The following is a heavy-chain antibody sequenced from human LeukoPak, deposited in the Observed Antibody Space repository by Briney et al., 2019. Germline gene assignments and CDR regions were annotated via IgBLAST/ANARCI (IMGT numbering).Heavy chain of an antibody. J-gene: IGHJ4*02. Sequence: SETLSLTCTVSGGPISSYYWSWIRQPAGKGLEWIGRIYTSGSTNYNPSLKSRVTMSVDTSKNQFSLKLSSVTAADTAVYYCARMIIAAAGTTATYFDYWGQGTLVTVSS. CDR3: ARMIIAAAGTTATYFDY. V-gene: IGHV4-4*07. CDR1: GGPISSYY. CDR2: IYTSGST. D-gene: IGHD6-13*01.